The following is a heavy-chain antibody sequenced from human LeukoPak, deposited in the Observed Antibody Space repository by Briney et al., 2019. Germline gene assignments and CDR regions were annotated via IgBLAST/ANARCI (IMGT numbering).Heavy chain of an antibody. J-gene: IGHJ4*02. CDR3: ARRERYSSGCPDY. V-gene: IGHV4-39*01. D-gene: IGHD6-19*01. CDR2: IYYSGST. Sequence: PSETLSLTCTVSGGSISSSSYYWGWIRQPPGKGLEWIGSIYYSGSTYYNPSLKSRVTISVDTSKNQFSLKLSSVTAADTAVYYCARRERYSSGCPDYWGQGTLVTVSS. CDR1: GGSISSSSYY.